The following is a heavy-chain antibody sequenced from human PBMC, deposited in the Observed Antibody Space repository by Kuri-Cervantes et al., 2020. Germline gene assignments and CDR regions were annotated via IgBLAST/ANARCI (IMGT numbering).Heavy chain of an antibody. Sequence: SETLSLTCTVSGGSISSYYWSWIRQPPGKGLEWIGYIYYSGSTNYNPSLKSRVTISGDTSKNQFSLKLSSVTAADTAVYYCASTVAAAGQNWFDPWGQGTLVTVSS. CDR3: ASTVAAAGQNWFDP. CDR2: IYYSGST. CDR1: GGSISSYY. V-gene: IGHV4-59*01. J-gene: IGHJ5*02. D-gene: IGHD6-13*01.